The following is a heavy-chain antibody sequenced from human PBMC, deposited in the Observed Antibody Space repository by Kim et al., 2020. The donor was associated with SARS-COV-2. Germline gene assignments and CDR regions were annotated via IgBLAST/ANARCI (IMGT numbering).Heavy chain of an antibody. CDR2: IYYSGST. CDR3: ARDQHSGYDWGY. J-gene: IGHJ4*02. V-gene: IGHV4-59*01. Sequence: SETLSLTCTVSGGSISSYYWSWIRQPPGKGLEWIGYIYYSGSTNYNPSLKSRVTISVDTSKNQFSLKLSSVTAADTAVYYCARDQHSGYDWGYWGQGTLVTVSS. CDR1: GGSISSYY. D-gene: IGHD5-12*01.